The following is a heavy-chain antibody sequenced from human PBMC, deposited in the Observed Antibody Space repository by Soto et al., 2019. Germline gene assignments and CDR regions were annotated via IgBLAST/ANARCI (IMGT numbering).Heavy chain of an antibody. J-gene: IGHJ6*02. CDR3: ASDSMDSSGWYGRYYYGMDV. CDR1: GDSVSSNSAA. D-gene: IGHD6-19*01. CDR2: TYYRSKWYN. V-gene: IGHV6-1*01. Sequence: SQTLSLTCAISGDSVSSNSAAWNWIRQSPSRGLEWLGRTYYRSKWYNDYAVSVKSRITINPDTSKNQFSLQLNSVTPEDTAVYYCASDSMDSSGWYGRYYYGMDVWGQGTTVTVSS.